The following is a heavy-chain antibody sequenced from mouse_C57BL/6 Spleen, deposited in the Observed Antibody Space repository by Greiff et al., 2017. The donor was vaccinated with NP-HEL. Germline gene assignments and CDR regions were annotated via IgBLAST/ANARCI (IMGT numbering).Heavy chain of an antibody. CDR2: ISGGGGNT. V-gene: IGHV5-9*01. CDR1: GFTFSSYT. Sequence: EVKLEESGGGLVKPGGSLKLSCAASGFTFSSYTMSWVRQTPEKRLEWVATISGGGGNTYYPDSVKGRFTISRDNAKNTLYLQMSSLRSEDTALYYCARLYYYGSSYGWFAYWGQGTLVTVSA. D-gene: IGHD1-1*01. J-gene: IGHJ3*01. CDR3: ARLYYYGSSYGWFAY.